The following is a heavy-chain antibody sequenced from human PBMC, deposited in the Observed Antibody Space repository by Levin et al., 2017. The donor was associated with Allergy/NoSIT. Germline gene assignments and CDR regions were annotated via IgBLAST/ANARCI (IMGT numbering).Heavy chain of an antibody. Sequence: SQTLSLPCTVSGGPIGSRSYYWGWVRQPPGKGLEWIGSIYYNGNTYYNPSLKSRVTISEDTSRDEFSLKLTSVTAAATAVYYCARDPGTEAGAGTDYWGQGILVTVSS. CDR3: ARDPGTEAGAGTDY. V-gene: IGHV4-39*07. CDR1: GGPIGSRSYY. CDR2: IYYNGNT. D-gene: IGHD6-19*01. J-gene: IGHJ4*02.